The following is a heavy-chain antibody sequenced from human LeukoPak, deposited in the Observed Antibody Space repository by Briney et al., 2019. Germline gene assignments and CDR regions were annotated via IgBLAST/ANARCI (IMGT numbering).Heavy chain of an antibody. CDR3: ARVAVSVVPAATDY. D-gene: IGHD2-2*01. CDR1: GFTFSSYS. Sequence: GGSLRLSCAASGFTFSSYSMNWVRQAPGKGLEWVSYISSSSSTIYYADSVKGRFTISRDNAKNSLYLQMNSLRAEDTAVYYCARVAVSVVPAATDYWGPGNLVTVSS. J-gene: IGHJ4*02. V-gene: IGHV3-48*01. CDR2: ISSSSSTI.